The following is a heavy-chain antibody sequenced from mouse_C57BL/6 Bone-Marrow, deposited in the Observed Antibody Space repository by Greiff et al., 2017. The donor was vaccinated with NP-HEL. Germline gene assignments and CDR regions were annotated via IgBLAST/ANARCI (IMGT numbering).Heavy chain of an antibody. CDR1: GFTFTDYY. J-gene: IGHJ2*01. Sequence: VQLQQSGAELVKPGASVKLSCTASGFTFTDYYMHWVKQRPEQGLEWIGRIDPDDGETNYAPKFKGQATLTADTSSNTAYLQLSSVTAEDAAVYYGARRIGSAVDYWGQGTTLTVSS. CDR2: IDPDDGET. D-gene: IGHD2-14*01. V-gene: IGHV14-2*01. CDR3: ARRIGSAVDY.